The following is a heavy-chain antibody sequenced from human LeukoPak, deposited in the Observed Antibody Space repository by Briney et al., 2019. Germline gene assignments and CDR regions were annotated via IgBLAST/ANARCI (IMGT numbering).Heavy chain of an antibody. D-gene: IGHD2-15*01. CDR3: AKVHNTGSVRFDFDY. J-gene: IGHJ4*02. CDR2: ISSSGSST. CDR1: GFTFDRYA. V-gene: IGHV3-23*01. Sequence: GGSLRLSCAASGFTFDRYAMSWVRQAPGKGLEWVSVISSSGSSTYYADSVKGRFTISRDNSKNTLYLQMNSLRAEDTAVYYCAKVHNTGSVRFDFDYWGQGTQVTVSS.